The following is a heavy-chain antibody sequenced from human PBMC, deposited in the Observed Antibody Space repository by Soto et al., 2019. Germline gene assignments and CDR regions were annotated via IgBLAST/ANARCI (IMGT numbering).Heavy chain of an antibody. J-gene: IGHJ4*02. Sequence: EVQLVESGGGLVQPGGSLRLSCAASGFTFSSYWMHWVRQAPGKGLVWVSRINSDGSSTSYADSVKGRFTISRDNAKNKLYLQMNGLSAEDTAVYYCVRTSLVVAAATREDYWGQGTLVTVSS. D-gene: IGHD2-15*01. V-gene: IGHV3-74*01. CDR3: VRTSLVVAAATREDY. CDR1: GFTFSSYW. CDR2: INSDGSST.